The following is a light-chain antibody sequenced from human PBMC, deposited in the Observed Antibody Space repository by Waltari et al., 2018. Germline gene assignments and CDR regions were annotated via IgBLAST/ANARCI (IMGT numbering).Light chain of an antibody. CDR2: WAS. V-gene: IGKV4-1*01. Sequence: DIVMTQSPDSLAVSLGERATIKCKSSQSVLYSSNNRNYLAWFQQKPGQPPKLLISWASTRQSGVPDRFSGSGSGTDFTLTINSLQAEDEADYYCQSYDRSLSAVVFGGGT. CDR1: QSVLYSSNNRNY. J-gene: IGKJ4*01. CDR3: QSYDRSLSAVV.